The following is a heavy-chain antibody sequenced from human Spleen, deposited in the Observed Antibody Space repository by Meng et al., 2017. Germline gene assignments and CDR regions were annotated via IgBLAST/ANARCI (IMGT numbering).Heavy chain of an antibody. V-gene: IGHV4-38-2*01. CDR1: GYSISSGYN. Sequence: GSLRLSCAVSGYSISSGYNWGWIRQPPGKGLEWIGRLYHSGNTYYNPSLKSRVTISADTSKNHFSLKLSSVTAADTAVYYCARGAVVTLIFYHAMDVWGQGTTVTVSS. CDR3: ARGAVVTLIFYHAMDV. D-gene: IGHD2-21*02. J-gene: IGHJ6*02. CDR2: LYHSGNT.